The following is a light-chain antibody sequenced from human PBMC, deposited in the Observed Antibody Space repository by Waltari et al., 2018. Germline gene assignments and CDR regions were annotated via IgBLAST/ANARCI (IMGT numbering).Light chain of an antibody. J-gene: IGLJ3*02. V-gene: IGLV3-21*04. CDR1: NIESKS. CDR2: YDR. Sequence: YVVTQPPSVSVAPGKTARLTCGGENIESKSVNWYQQKPGQAPVLVMFYDRDRPSGMPDGCSGSNSGNTATLTVSWVEAGDEADYHCQVWDDTNNSGVFGGGTKLNVL. CDR3: QVWDDTNNSGV.